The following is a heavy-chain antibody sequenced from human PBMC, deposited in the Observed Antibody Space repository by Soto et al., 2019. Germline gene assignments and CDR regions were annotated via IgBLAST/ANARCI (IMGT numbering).Heavy chain of an antibody. D-gene: IGHD2-21*01. CDR3: AKSGWGVVVPTVNWYFDL. V-gene: IGHV3-23*01. Sequence: EVQLLESGGGLVQPGGSLRLSCAASGFTFSSHAMSWVRQAPGKGLEWVSAISGSGGSTYYADSVEGRFPISRDNSKNTLYLQVNSLRAEDTAVYYCAKSGWGVVVPTVNWYFDLLGRGTLVTVSS. CDR2: ISGSGGST. J-gene: IGHJ2*01. CDR1: GFTFSSHA.